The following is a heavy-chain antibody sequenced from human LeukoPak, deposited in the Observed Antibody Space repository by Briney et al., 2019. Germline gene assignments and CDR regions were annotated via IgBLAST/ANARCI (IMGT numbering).Heavy chain of an antibody. J-gene: IGHJ4*01. D-gene: IGHD7-27*01. V-gene: IGHV3-15*01. Sequence: GRSLRLSCAASGFTFSNAWMSWVRRAPGKGLEWVGRIKSKIDGETTAYAAPVKGRFTISRDDSKNTLFLQLKSVRTEDTAVYFCCRHWGQWGHGTHVTVSS. CDR3: CRHWGQ. CDR1: GFTFSNAW. CDR2: IKSKIDGETT.